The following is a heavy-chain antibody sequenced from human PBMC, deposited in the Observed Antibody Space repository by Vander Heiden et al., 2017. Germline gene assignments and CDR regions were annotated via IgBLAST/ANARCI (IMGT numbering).Heavy chain of an antibody. J-gene: IGHJ6*02. Sequence: QVQLVQSGAEVKKPGASVKVSCKASGYTFTSYDINWVRQATGQGLEWMGWMNPDSGNTGYAQKFQGRVTMTRNTSISTAYMELSSLRSEDTAVYYCALRWPKGYYYYGMDVWGQGTTVTVSS. D-gene: IGHD2-15*01. CDR3: ALRWPKGYYYYGMDV. CDR2: MNPDSGNT. CDR1: GYTFTSYD. V-gene: IGHV1-8*01.